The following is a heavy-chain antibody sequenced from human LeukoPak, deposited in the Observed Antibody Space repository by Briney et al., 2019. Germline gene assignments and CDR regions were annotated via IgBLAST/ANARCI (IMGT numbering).Heavy chain of an antibody. CDR3: ARDPTPYCSSTSCYVPVWFDP. CDR1: GYTFTSYY. V-gene: IGHV1-46*01. CDR2: INPSGGST. J-gene: IGHJ5*02. Sequence: ASVKVSCKASGYTFTSYYMHWVRQAPGQGLEWMGIINPSGGSTSYAQKFQGRVTMTRDTSTSTVYMELSSLRSEDTAVYYCARDPTPYCSSTSCYVPVWFDPWGQGTLVTVSS. D-gene: IGHD2-2*01.